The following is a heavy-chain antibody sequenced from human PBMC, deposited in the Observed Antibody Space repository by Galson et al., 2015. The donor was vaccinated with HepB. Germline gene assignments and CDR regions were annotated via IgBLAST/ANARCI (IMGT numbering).Heavy chain of an antibody. V-gene: IGHV1-18*01. CDR3: ARGALVVAVGATQNNWFDP. CDR2: ISPHNRHT. Sequence: SVKVSCKASGYTFSSYSITWVRQAPGQGLEWVGWISPHNRHTNYEQNFQGRVTMTTDTSTSTAYMELRSLRSDDTAVYYCARGALVVAVGATQNNWFDPWGRGTRVTVSS. D-gene: IGHD2-15*01. CDR1: GYTFSSYS. J-gene: IGHJ5*02.